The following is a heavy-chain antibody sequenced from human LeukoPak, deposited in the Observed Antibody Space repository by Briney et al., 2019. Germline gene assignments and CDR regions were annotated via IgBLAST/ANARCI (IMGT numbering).Heavy chain of an antibody. J-gene: IGHJ6*03. D-gene: IGHD6-13*01. Sequence: PGGSLRLSCAASGFTFSSYWMSWVRQAPGKGLEWVAYIKQDGSEKYFVDSVKGRFTISIDNAKSALYLQMNSLRAEDKAVYYCARTVSGRGYSSSWYMEDYYYYYMDVWGKGTTVTVSS. V-gene: IGHV3-7*01. CDR3: ARTVSGRGYSSSWYMEDYYYYYMDV. CDR1: GFTFSSYW. CDR2: IKQDGSEK.